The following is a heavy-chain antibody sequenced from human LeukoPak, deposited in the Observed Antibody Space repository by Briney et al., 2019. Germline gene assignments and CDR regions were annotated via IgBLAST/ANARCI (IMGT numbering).Heavy chain of an antibody. CDR3: ARGSKYYYASGSYSADY. V-gene: IGHV1-69*06. D-gene: IGHD3-10*01. CDR2: IIPSFGAP. J-gene: IGHJ4*02. CDR1: GGTSSNYP. Sequence: ASVKVSCKASGGTSSNYPFNWVRQAPGQGFEWMGSIIPSFGAPAYAQKFEDRITLTADKSTGTVCMELSSLRSDDTAFYYCARGSKYYYASGSYSADYWGQGSLVSVSS.